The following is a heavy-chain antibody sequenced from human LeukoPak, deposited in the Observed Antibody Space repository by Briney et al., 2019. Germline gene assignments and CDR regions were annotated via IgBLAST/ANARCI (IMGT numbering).Heavy chain of an antibody. Sequence: VASVKVSCKASGYTFTGYYMHWVRQAPGQGLEWMGWINPNSGGTNYAQKFQGRVTMTRDTSISTAYMELSRLRSDDTAVYYCARDENLDSGYDYSFDYWGEGPLVTVSS. D-gene: IGHD5-12*01. J-gene: IGHJ4*02. CDR3: ARDENLDSGYDYSFDY. CDR2: INPNSGGT. CDR1: GYTFTGYY. V-gene: IGHV1-2*02.